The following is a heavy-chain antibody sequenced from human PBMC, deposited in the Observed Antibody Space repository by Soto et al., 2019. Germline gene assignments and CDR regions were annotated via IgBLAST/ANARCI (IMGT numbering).Heavy chain of an antibody. J-gene: IGHJ4*02. V-gene: IGHV4-59*01. CDR2: IYYSGST. CDR1: GGSISSYY. Sequence: SETLFLTCTVSGGSISSYYWSWIRQPPGKGLEWIGYIYYSGSTNYNPSLKSRVTISVDTSKNQFSLKLSSVTAADTAVYYCARGLIAAAPDYWGQGTLVTVSS. CDR3: ARGLIAAAPDY. D-gene: IGHD6-13*01.